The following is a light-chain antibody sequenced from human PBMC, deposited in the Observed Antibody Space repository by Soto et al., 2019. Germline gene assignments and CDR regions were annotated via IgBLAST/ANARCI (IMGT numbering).Light chain of an antibody. J-gene: IGKJ4*01. V-gene: IGKV3-15*01. CDR2: GAS. Sequence: EILMAQSPATLSVSPGERATLSCRASQSVGANLVWYQQKPGQAPRLLIYGASTRATGVPARFSGSDSGTEFTLTISSLQPEDFALYYCQQYNSWPLTFGGGTTVEIK. CDR1: QSVGAN. CDR3: QQYNSWPLT.